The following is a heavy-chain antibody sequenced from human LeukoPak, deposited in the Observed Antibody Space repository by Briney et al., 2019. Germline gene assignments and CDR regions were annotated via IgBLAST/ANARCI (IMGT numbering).Heavy chain of an antibody. CDR1: GGTFSSYA. Sequence: ASVKVSCKASGGTFSSYAISWVRQAPGQGLEWMGWINPTSGDTNYVQKFQGRVIMTRDTSISTAYMELSRVRSDDTAVYYCARGDGDGPARRAFDIWGQGTMVTVSS. D-gene: IGHD7-27*01. V-gene: IGHV1-2*02. CDR3: ARGDGDGPARRAFDI. J-gene: IGHJ3*02. CDR2: INPTSGDT.